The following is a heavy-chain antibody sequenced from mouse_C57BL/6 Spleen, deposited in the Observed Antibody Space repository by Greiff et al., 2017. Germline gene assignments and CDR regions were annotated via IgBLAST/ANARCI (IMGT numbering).Heavy chain of an antibody. CDR3: ARHSIYYDYGGFPYYFDY. CDR1: GFTFSSYG. Sequence: DVMLVESGGDLVKPGGSLKLSCAASGFTFSSYGMSWVRQTPDKRLEWVATISSGGSYTYYPDSVKGRFTISRDNAKNTLYLQMSSLKSEDTAMYYCARHSIYYDYGGFPYYFDYWGQGTTLTVSS. J-gene: IGHJ2*01. CDR2: ISSGGSYT. D-gene: IGHD2-4*01. V-gene: IGHV5-6*02.